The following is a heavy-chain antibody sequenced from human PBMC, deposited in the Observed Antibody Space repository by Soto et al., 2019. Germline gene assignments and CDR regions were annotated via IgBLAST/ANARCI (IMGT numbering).Heavy chain of an antibody. D-gene: IGHD5-12*01. Sequence: ASVKGACKASGGTFSSYASIWVRQAPGQGLEWMGGIIPICGTASYAQKFQGRVTITGNKSTSTAYMELSSLRSEDTAVYYCARGSIVATDIDYWGQGTLVTVSS. CDR3: ARGSIVATDIDY. J-gene: IGHJ4*02. CDR2: IIPICGTA. CDR1: GGTFSSYA. V-gene: IGHV1-69*06.